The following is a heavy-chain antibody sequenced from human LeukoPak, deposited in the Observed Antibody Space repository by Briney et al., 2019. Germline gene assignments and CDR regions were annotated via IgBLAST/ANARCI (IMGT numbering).Heavy chain of an antibody. CDR1: GYTFTNYH. Sequence: GASVKVSCKASGYTFTNYHINWVRQATGQGLEWIGWMNPNNGDSGYAQKFQVRVTITRDTSISTSYMELRSLRSDDTAVYFCARTTSFTASGYDYWGQGTLVTVSS. V-gene: IGHV1-8*03. D-gene: IGHD6-25*01. J-gene: IGHJ4*02. CDR3: ARTTSFTASGYDY. CDR2: MNPNNGDS.